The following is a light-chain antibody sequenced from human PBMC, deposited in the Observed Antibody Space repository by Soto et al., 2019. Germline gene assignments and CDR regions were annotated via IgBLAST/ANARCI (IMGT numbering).Light chain of an antibody. CDR1: RSNIGSNT. CDR2: SNN. J-gene: IGLJ1*01. Sequence: QSVLTQPPSASGTPGQTVTIPCSGSRSNIGSNTVNWYQQLPGSAPKLLIYSNNQRPSGVPDRFSGSKSGTSATLAISGLQSEDEADYYCAAWDDSLNGFYVFGTGTKLTVL. CDR3: AAWDDSLNGFYV. V-gene: IGLV1-44*01.